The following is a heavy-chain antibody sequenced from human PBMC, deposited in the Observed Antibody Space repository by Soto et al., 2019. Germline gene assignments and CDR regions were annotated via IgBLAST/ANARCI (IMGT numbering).Heavy chain of an antibody. CDR1: GGSVSSTNW. CDR3: ARRRDGYIIDF. Sequence: ETLSLTCAVSGGSVSSTNWWSWVRQSPGKGLEWIGDIYHIGSTNYNPSLRGRVTISVDKSNNQFSLTLKYVTAADTAVYYCARRRDGYIIDFWGQGILVSVSS. CDR2: IYHIGST. D-gene: IGHD5-12*01. J-gene: IGHJ4*02. V-gene: IGHV4-4*02.